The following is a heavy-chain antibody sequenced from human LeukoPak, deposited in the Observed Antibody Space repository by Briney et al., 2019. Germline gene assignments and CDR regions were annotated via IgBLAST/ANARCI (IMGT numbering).Heavy chain of an antibody. CDR2: ISYDGSNK. V-gene: IGHV3-30*04. D-gene: IGHD2-2*01. Sequence: AGGSLRLSCAASGFTFSSYAMHWVRQAPGKGLEWVAVISYDGSNKYCADSVKGRFTISRDNSKNTLYLQMNSLRAEDTAVYYCARDMVVPAVYYYYYGMDVWGQGTTVTVSS. CDR3: ARDMVVPAVYYYYYGMDV. CDR1: GFTFSSYA. J-gene: IGHJ6*02.